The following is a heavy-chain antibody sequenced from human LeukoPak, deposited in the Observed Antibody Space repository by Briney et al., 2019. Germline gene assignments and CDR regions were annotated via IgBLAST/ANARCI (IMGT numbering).Heavy chain of an antibody. D-gene: IGHD6-13*01. CDR3: AKGGSSSWDYFDY. J-gene: IGHJ4*02. CDR1: GFTFSSYA. V-gene: IGHV3-23*01. CDR2: ISGSGGST. Sequence: GGSLRLSCAASGFTFSSYAMSWVRQAPGKGLEWVSAISGSGGSTYYADSVKGRFTISRDNSKNTLYLHMNSLRAEDTAVYYCAKGGSSSWDYFDYWGQGTLVTVSS.